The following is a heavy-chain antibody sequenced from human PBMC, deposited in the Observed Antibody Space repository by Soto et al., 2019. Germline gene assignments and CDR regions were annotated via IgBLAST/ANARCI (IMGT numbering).Heavy chain of an antibody. CDR2: ISGGSNYI. D-gene: IGHD5-12*01. J-gene: IGHJ4*02. CDR1: GYSFSDYS. V-gene: IGHV3-21*01. Sequence: GGSLRLSWAASGYSFSDYSIKWVRQAPGKGPEWISSISGGSNYIEHADLVKGRFTLSRDNAKNSLSLQMNSLRVEDTAVYYCARGTHGYNFPDYWGQGTLVTVSS. CDR3: ARGTHGYNFPDY.